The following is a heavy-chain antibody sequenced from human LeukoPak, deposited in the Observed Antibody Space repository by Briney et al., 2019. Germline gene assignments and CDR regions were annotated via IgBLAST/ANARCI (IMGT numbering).Heavy chain of an antibody. J-gene: IGHJ6*02. CDR3: AKDQFRTMRAAGQHGMDV. D-gene: IGHD3-22*01. CDR2: ISSRGGYT. CDR1: GFTFSSYG. V-gene: IGHV3-23*01. Sequence: PGGSLRLSCAASGFTFSSYGMTWVRQAPGKGRKWVSTISSRGGYTYCADSGKGPFTISRDNSKNTLYLQMNSLRVEDTAAYYCAKDQFRTMRAAGQHGMDVWGQGTTVTVSS.